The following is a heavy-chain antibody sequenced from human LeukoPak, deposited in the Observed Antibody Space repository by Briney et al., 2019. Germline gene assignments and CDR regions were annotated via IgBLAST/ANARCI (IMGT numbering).Heavy chain of an antibody. D-gene: IGHD3-10*01. V-gene: IGHV1-69*01. Sequence: SVKVSCKASGGTFSSYATSWVRQAPGQGLEWMGGIIPIFGTANYAQKFQGRVTITADESTSTAYMELSSLRSEDTAVYYCARAITMVRGVKSYYYYYMDVWGKGTTVTVSS. CDR2: IIPIFGTA. CDR1: GGTFSSYA. J-gene: IGHJ6*03. CDR3: ARAITMVRGVKSYYYYYMDV.